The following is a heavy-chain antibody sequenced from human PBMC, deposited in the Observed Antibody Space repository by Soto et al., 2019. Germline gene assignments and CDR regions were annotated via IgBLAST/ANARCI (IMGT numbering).Heavy chain of an antibody. CDR2: IFYTGNT. V-gene: IGHV4-59*11. CDR3: ARSGHIFGGVV. CDR1: GASMTDHY. J-gene: IGHJ4*02. D-gene: IGHD3-16*01. Sequence: PSETRALTWTVSGASMTDHYCSWSRQPPGKGLEYIGYIFYTGNTNYNSSFKSRVTMSIDMSRNQISLNLNSVTAADTAVYYCARSGHIFGGVVWGQGILVTVSS.